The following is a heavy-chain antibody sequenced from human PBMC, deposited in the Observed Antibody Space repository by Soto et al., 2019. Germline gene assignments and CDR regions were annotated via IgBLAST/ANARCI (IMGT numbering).Heavy chain of an antibody. CDR3: ASTSTAMVTFYFDY. Sequence: EVQLLESGGGLVQPGGSLRLSCAASGFTFSSYAMSWVRQAPGKGLEWVSAISGSGGSTYYADSVKGRFTISRDNSKNKLYLQMNSLRAEDTAVYYCASTSTAMVTFYFDYWGQGTLVTVSS. J-gene: IGHJ4*02. CDR2: ISGSGGST. CDR1: GFTFSSYA. V-gene: IGHV3-23*01. D-gene: IGHD5-18*01.